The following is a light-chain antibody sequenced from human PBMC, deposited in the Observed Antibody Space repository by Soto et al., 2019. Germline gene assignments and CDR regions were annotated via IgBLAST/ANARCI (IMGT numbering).Light chain of an antibody. V-gene: IGLV2-8*01. CDR2: EVS. CDR3: SSYAGSNNSV. J-gene: IGLJ1*01. CDR1: SIDVGGYNY. Sequence: QSVLTQPPAASGSPGQSVTISCAGTSIDVGGYNYVSWYQQHPGKAPKLMIYEVSKRPSGVPDRFSGSKSGNTASLTVSGLQPEDEADYYCSSYAGSNNSVFGTGTKVTVL.